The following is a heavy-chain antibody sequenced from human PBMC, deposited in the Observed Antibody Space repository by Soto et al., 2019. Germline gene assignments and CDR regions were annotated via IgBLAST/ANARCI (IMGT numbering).Heavy chain of an antibody. J-gene: IGHJ4*02. D-gene: IGHD5-12*01. CDR1: GFTLSSYA. Sequence: PGGSLRLSCAASGFTLSSYAMSWVRQAPGKGLEWVSSIKTSSINTYYADSVEGRFTISRDDSKNTVHLQMNSLRAEDTAVYYCAKDHEVSTLWGYFEYWGQGALVTVSS. CDR3: AKDHEVSTLWGYFEY. V-gene: IGHV3-23*01. CDR2: IKTSSINT.